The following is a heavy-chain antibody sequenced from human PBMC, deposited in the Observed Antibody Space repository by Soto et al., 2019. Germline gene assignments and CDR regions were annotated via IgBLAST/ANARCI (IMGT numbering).Heavy chain of an antibody. CDR2: IFYSGGT. V-gene: IGHV4-39*01. CDR3: ARQASGYYYGWFDP. J-gene: IGHJ5*02. CDR1: GGSILDSTYY. Sequence: QLLLQESGPGLVKPSETLSLTCTVSGGSILDSTYYWAWIRQSPGKGLEWIGTIFYSGGTVYTPSRSIPVTMSLDTSNNLFSLKLSSVTAADTAVYCCARQASGYYYGWFDPWGQGTLVTVSS. D-gene: IGHD3-22*01.